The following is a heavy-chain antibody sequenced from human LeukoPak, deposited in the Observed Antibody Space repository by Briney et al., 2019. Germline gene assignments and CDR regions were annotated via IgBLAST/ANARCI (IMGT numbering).Heavy chain of an antibody. CDR3: ARSSGSPVGASDWFDP. V-gene: IGHV4-31*03. D-gene: IGHD1-26*01. Sequence: SSETLSLTCTVSGGSISSGGYYWSWIRQHPGKGLEWIGYIYYSGSTYYNPSLKSRVTISVDTSKNQFSLKLSSVTAADTAVYYCARSSGSPVGASDWFDPWGQGTLVTVSS. J-gene: IGHJ5*02. CDR1: GGSISSGGYY. CDR2: IYYSGST.